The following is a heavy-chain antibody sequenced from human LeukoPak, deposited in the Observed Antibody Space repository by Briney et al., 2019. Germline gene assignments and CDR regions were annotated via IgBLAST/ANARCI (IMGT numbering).Heavy chain of an antibody. Sequence: VASVKVSCKASGYTFTSYGISWVRQAPGQGLEWMGWISAYNGNTNYAQKLQGRVTMTTDTSTSTAYMELRSLRSDDTAVYYCARDGYYYDSSGYYPNYFQHWGQGTLVTVSS. CDR3: ARDGYYYDSSGYYPNYFQH. D-gene: IGHD3-22*01. CDR2: ISAYNGNT. J-gene: IGHJ1*01. V-gene: IGHV1-18*01. CDR1: GYTFTSYG.